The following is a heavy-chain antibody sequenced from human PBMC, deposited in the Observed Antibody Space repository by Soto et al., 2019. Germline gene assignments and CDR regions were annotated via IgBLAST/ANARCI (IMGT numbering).Heavy chain of an antibody. CDR1: SGSISSSNW. Sequence: SETLSLTCAVSSGSISSSNWWSWVRQPPGTGLEWIGEIYHSGSTNYNPSLKSRVTISVDKSKNQFSLKLSSVTAADTAVYYCARTQRHLEWLLSRGNYYYMDVWGKGTTVTVSS. CDR3: ARTQRHLEWLLSRGNYYYMDV. J-gene: IGHJ6*03. CDR2: IYHSGST. D-gene: IGHD3-3*01. V-gene: IGHV4-4*02.